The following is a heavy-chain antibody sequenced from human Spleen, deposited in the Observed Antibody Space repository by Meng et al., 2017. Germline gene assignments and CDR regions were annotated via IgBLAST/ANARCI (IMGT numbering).Heavy chain of an antibody. CDR3: ARPDRLTGNTYYYYAMDV. V-gene: IGHV1-2*06. CDR1: GYTFTGHY. CDR2: INPNTGGT. Sequence: ASVKVSCKASGYTFTGHYMHWVRQAPGQGLEWMGRINPNTGGTNVTRKFQGRVTMTRDTSISTAYMELSGLRSEDTAVYYCARPDRLTGNTYYYYAMDVWGQGTTVTVSS. D-gene: IGHD7-27*01. J-gene: IGHJ6*02.